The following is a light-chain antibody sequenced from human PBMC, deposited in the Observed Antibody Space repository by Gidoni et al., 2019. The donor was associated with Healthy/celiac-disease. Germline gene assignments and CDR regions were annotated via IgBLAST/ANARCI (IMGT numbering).Light chain of an antibody. J-gene: IGKJ2*01. V-gene: IGKV3-11*01. CDR1: QSVSSY. CDR3: QQRSNWPPGT. CDR2: DAS. Sequence: EFVLTQSPATLSLSPGERATLSCRASQSVSSYLAWYQQKPGQAPRLLIYDASNRATGIPARFSGSGSGTDFTLTISSLEPEDFAVYYCQQRSNWPPGTFXQXTKLXIK.